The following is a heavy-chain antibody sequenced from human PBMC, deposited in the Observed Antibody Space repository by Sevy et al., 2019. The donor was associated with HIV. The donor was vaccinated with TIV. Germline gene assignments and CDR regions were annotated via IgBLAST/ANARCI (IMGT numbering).Heavy chain of an antibody. CDR3: ARVAADDPDFYYYGMDV. J-gene: IGHJ6*02. D-gene: IGHD6-13*01. CDR2: ISSSSSHI. Sequence: GGSLRLSCAASGFTFSSYAMNWVRQAPGKGLEWVSSISSSSSHIYAADSLKGRFTISRDNAKNSLFLQMNSLRAEDTAIYYCARVAADDPDFYYYGMDVWAKGPRSPSP. V-gene: IGHV3-21*01. CDR1: GFTFSSYA.